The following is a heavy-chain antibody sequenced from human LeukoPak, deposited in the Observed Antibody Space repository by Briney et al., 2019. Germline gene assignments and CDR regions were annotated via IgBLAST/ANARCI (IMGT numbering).Heavy chain of an antibody. CDR3: ARDFGAIVVVVADTIWFDP. V-gene: IGHV4-39*07. J-gene: IGHJ5*02. D-gene: IGHD2-15*01. CDR2: MYFSGST. Sequence: SETLSLTCTVSGGSISSSSYYWGWIRQPPGKGLEWIGSMYFSGSTYYNPSLKSRVTISVDTSKNQFSLKLSSVTAADTAVYYCARDFGAIVVVVADTIWFDPWGQGTLVTVSS. CDR1: GGSISSSSYY.